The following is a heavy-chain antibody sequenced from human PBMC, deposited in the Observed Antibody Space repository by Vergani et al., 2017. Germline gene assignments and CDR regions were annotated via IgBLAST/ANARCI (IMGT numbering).Heavy chain of an antibody. J-gene: IGHJ4*02. Sequence: EVQLLESGGSLKQPGGSVRLSCAASGFTFSTYAMHWVRQAPGKGLEWVSALTGGGGSTYYADSFKGRFIISRDNSRDTLYLQMNSLRPEDTATYYCVKDAVCYENFFDSWGQGTLVTVSS. V-gene: IGHV3-23*01. CDR2: LTGGGGST. CDR1: GFTFSTYA. D-gene: IGHD5-12*01. CDR3: VKDAVCYENFFDS.